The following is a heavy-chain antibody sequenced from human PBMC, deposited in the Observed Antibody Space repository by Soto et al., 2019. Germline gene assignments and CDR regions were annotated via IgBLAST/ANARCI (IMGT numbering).Heavy chain of an antibody. V-gene: IGHV3-49*03. CDR1: EFTFGDYA. CDR2: IRSKAYGGTT. J-gene: IGHJ4*02. Sequence: GGSLRLSCTASEFTFGDYAMSWFRQAPGKGLEWVGFIRSKAYGGTTEYAASVKGRFTISRDDSKSIAYLQMNSLKTEDTAVYYCTRVGNNQSKYRNTYWGAIDYWGQGTLVTVSS. D-gene: IGHD3-16*02. CDR3: TRVGNNQSKYRNTYWGAIDY.